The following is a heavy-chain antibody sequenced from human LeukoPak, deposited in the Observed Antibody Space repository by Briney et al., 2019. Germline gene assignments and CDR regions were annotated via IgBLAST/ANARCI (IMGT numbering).Heavy chain of an antibody. D-gene: IGHD4-17*01. CDR3: ERVPHDYGDYGGAVGCDY. J-gene: IGHJ4*02. Sequence: GASVKVSCKASGGTFSSYAISWVRQAPGQGLEWMGRIIPILGIANYAQKFQGRVTITADKSTSTAYMELSSLRSEDTAVYYCERVPHDYGDYGGAVGCDYWGQGTLVTVSS. CDR2: IIPILGIA. CDR1: GGTFSSYA. V-gene: IGHV1-69*04.